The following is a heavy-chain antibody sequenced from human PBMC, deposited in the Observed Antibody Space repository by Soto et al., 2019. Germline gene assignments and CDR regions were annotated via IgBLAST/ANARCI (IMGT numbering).Heavy chain of an antibody. CDR1: GFTISNAW. Sequence: GGSLRLSCAASGFTISNAWMSWVRQAPGKGLEWVGRIKTRTDGGTTDYAAPVKGRFTISTDDSKNTQFLQMHSLKTEDTAVYYCTTGTALAIYDFDFLCQGTLVTV. D-gene: IGHD5-18*01. J-gene: IGHJ4*02. V-gene: IGHV3-15*01. CDR2: IKTRTDGGTT. CDR3: TTGTALAIYDFDF.